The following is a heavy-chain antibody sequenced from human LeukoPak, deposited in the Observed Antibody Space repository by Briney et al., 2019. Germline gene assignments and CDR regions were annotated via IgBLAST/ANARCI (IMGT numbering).Heavy chain of an antibody. Sequence: GGSLRLSCAASGFTFSSYWMSWVRQAPGKGLEWVANIKQDGSEKYYVDSVKGRFTISRDNAKNSLYLQMNGLRAEDTAVYYCAREDGDSSFDYWGQGTLVTVSS. CDR3: AREDGDSSFDY. CDR2: IKQDGSEK. V-gene: IGHV3-7*01. D-gene: IGHD4-17*01. CDR1: GFTFSSYW. J-gene: IGHJ4*02.